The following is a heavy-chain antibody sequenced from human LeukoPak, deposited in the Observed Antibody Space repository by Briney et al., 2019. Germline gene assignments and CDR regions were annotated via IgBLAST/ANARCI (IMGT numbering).Heavy chain of an antibody. V-gene: IGHV1-18*01. J-gene: IGHJ4*02. Sequence: GALVKVSCKTSGYTFTTYGISWVRQAPGQGLEWVGWISTYNGDTNYAQNLQGRVTMTADTSTSTTYMKLRSLRSDDTAVYYCALIPYCTTATCFYFDYWGQGTLVTVSS. CDR2: ISTYNGDT. D-gene: IGHD2-2*01. CDR1: GYTFTTYG. CDR3: ALIPYCTTATCFYFDY.